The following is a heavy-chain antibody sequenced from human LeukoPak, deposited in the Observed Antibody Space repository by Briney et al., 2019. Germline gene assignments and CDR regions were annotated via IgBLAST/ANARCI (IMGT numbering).Heavy chain of an antibody. CDR3: ARATLLSGYNFDY. Sequence: GGSLRLSCAASGFTFSSYSMNWVRQAPGKGLEWVSSISSISSYIYYADSVKGRFIISRDNAKNSLYLQMNSLRAEDTAVYYCARATLLSGYNFDYWGQGTLVTVSS. CDR2: ISSISSYI. J-gene: IGHJ4*02. V-gene: IGHV3-21*01. D-gene: IGHD5-12*01. CDR1: GFTFSSYS.